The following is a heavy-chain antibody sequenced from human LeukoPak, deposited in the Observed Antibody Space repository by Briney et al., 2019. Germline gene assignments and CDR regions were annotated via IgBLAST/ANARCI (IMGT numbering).Heavy chain of an antibody. D-gene: IGHD3-16*01. V-gene: IGHV3-48*01. CDR3: AKDRDDYVWGSYLGAFDI. Sequence: GGSLRLSCAASGFTFSSYSMNWVRQAPGQGLEWVSYISSISSTIYYADSVKGRFTISRDNSKNTLYLQMNSLRAEDTAVFYCAKDRDDYVWGSYLGAFDIWGQGTMVTVSS. J-gene: IGHJ3*02. CDR1: GFTFSSYS. CDR2: ISSISSTI.